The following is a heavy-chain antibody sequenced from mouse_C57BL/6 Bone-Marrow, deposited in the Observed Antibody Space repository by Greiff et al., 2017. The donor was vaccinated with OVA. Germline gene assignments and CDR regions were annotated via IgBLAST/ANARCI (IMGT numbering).Heavy chain of an antibody. D-gene: IGHD1-1*01. CDR1: GYTFTDYY. CDR3: AREGNYYGSSPWFAY. Sequence: VQLQQSGPELVKPGASVKISCKASGYTFTDYYMNWVKQSHGKSLEWIGDINPNNGGTSYNQKFKGKATLTVDKSSSTAYMELRSLTSEDSAVYYCAREGNYYGSSPWFAYWGQGTLGTVSA. V-gene: IGHV1-26*01. J-gene: IGHJ3*01. CDR2: INPNNGGT.